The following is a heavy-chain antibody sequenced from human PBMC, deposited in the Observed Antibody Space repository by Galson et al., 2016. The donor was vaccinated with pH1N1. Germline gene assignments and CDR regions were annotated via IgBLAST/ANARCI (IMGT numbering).Heavy chain of an antibody. V-gene: IGHV1-69*10. D-gene: IGHD3-22*01. J-gene: IGHJ4*02. CDR2: IIPMFGIT. CDR1: GVTFNSNA. CDR3: ASFTTRTTGDY. Sequence: SVKVSCKASGVTFNSNAFTWVRQAPGQGPEWMGGIIPMFGITNYAQKFQGRVTMTVDRPTSTVDMEVNRLRPEGTAIYYCASFTTRTTGDYWGQGTLVSVST.